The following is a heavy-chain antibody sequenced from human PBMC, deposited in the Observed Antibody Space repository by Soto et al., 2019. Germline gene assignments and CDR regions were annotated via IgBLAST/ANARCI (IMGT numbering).Heavy chain of an antibody. D-gene: IGHD5-12*01. CDR1: GFTFTSSA. CDR2: IVVGSGNT. Sequence: SVKVSCKASGFTFTSSAVQWVRQARGQRLEWIGWIVVGSGNTNYAQKFQERVTITRDMSTSTAYMELSSLRSEDTAVYYCAAEITWISPPGFDPWGQGTLVTVSS. CDR3: AAEITWISPPGFDP. J-gene: IGHJ5*02. V-gene: IGHV1-58*01.